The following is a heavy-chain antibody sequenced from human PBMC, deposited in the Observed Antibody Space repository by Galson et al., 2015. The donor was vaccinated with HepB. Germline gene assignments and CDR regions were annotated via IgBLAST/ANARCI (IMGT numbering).Heavy chain of an antibody. V-gene: IGHV5-10-1*01. CDR1: GYSFTSYW. Sequence: QSGAEVKKPGESLRISCKGSGYSFTSYWISWVRQMPGKGLEWMGRIDPSDSYTNYSPSFQGHVTISADKSISTAYLQWSSLKASDTAMYYCARVGCSSTSCHPGLYYYYGMDVWGQGTTVTVSS. J-gene: IGHJ6*02. D-gene: IGHD2-2*01. CDR2: IDPSDSYT. CDR3: ARVGCSSTSCHPGLYYYYGMDV.